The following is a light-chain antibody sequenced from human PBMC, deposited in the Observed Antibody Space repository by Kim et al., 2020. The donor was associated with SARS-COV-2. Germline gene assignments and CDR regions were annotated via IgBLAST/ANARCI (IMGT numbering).Light chain of an antibody. CDR1: QSISSW. CDR3: QQYNSAPWT. J-gene: IGKJ1*01. V-gene: IGKV1-5*03. CDR2: KAS. Sequence: ASVGDRVTITCRARQSISSWVAWYQQKPGKAPKLLIYKASSLESGVPSRFSGSGSGTEFTLTISSLQPDDFATYHCQQYNSAPWTFGQGTKVDIK.